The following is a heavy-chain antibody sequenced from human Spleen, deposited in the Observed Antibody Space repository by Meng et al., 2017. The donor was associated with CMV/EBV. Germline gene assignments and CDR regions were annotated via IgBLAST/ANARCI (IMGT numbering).Heavy chain of an antibody. CDR2: INANSGFT. CDR3: AKGMEDFVVEPPTIWVDP. CDR1: GYIFTGYY. Sequence: ASVKVSCKASGYIFTGYYMHWVRQAPGQGLEWMGWINANSGFTHSAQKFQGRVTMTRDTSISTAYMELRRLRSDDTAVYYCAKGMEDFVVEPPTIWVDPWGQGTLVTVSS. J-gene: IGHJ5*02. V-gene: IGHV1-2*02. D-gene: IGHD1-14*01.